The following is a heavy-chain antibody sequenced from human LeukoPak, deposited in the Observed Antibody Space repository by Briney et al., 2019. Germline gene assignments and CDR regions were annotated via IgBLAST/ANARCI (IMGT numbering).Heavy chain of an antibody. D-gene: IGHD6-6*01. J-gene: IGHJ4*02. CDR3: ARDSIAAGLAFDS. Sequence: GRSLRLSCAASGFTFSSYAMHWVRQAPGKGLERVAVISYDGSNKYYADSVKGRFTISRDNSKNTLYLQMNSLRAEDTAVYYCARDSIAAGLAFDSWGQGTPVTVSS. CDR1: GFTFSSYA. V-gene: IGHV3-30*04. CDR2: ISYDGSNK.